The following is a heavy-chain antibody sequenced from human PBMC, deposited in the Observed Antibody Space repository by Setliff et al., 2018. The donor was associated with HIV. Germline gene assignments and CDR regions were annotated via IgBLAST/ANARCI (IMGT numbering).Heavy chain of an antibody. J-gene: IGHJ4*02. V-gene: IGHV4-34*01. CDR2: INHGGST. Sequence: PSETLSLTCAVYGGSFSAYYWSWIRQSPGKGLEWIGAINHGGSTNYDPSLKSRVTISLDTSKNQFSLKLSSVTAADTAVYYCASGEPYYYDSTGYSGNYFDYWGQGTLVTVSS. D-gene: IGHD3-22*01. CDR1: GGSFSAYY. CDR3: ASGEPYYYDSTGYSGNYFDY.